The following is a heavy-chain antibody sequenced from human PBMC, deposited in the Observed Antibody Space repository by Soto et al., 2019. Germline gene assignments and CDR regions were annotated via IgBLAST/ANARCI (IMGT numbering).Heavy chain of an antibody. J-gene: IGHJ6*02. CDR3: ARDSAYYYGSGSYYPDV. D-gene: IGHD3-10*01. CDR1: GFTVSSNY. V-gene: IGHV3-53*01. Sequence: GSLRLSCAASGFTVSSNYMSWVRQAPGKGLEWVSVIYSGGSTYYADSVKGRFTISRDNSKNTLYLQMNSLRAEDTAVYYCARDSAYYYGSGSYYPDVWGQGTTVTVSS. CDR2: IYSGGST.